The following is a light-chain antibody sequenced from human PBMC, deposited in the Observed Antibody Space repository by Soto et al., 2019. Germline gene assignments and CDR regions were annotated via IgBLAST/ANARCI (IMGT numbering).Light chain of an antibody. CDR1: QSVSSSY. J-gene: IGKJ4*01. CDR3: EQYGNSPFN. V-gene: IGKV3-20*01. Sequence: EIVLTQSPGTLSLSPGERATLSCRASQSVSSSYLAWYQLKPGQAPRLLISGASSRATGIPDRFSRSGSGTDLTLTISRLEPEDFGVYYCEQYGNSPFNFGGGTEVEIK. CDR2: GAS.